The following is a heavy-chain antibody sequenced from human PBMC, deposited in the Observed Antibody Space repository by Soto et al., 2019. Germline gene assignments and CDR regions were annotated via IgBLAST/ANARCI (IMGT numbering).Heavy chain of an antibody. D-gene: IGHD5-18*01. CDR3: ASRGYSYGFSLGMDV. Sequence: QVQLQESGPGLVKPSQTLSLTCTVSGGSISSGGYYWSWIRQHPGKGLEWIGYIYYSGSTYYNPPLQSRVTISVATSKNQSSLKLSSVTAAETAVYYCASRGYSYGFSLGMDVWGQGTTVTVSS. CDR2: IYYSGST. V-gene: IGHV4-31*03. CDR1: GGSISSGGYY. J-gene: IGHJ6*02.